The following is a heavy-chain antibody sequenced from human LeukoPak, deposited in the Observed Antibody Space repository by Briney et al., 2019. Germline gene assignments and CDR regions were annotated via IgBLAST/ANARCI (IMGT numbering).Heavy chain of an antibody. V-gene: IGHV5-10-1*01. CDR2: IDPSDSYT. CDR1: GYSFTSYW. CDR3: AIAAAGYYYYGMDV. D-gene: IGHD6-13*01. Sequence: GESLRISCKGSGYSFTSYWISWVRQMPGKGLERMGRIDPSDSYTNYSPSFQGHVTISADKSISTAYLQWSSLKASDTAMYYCAIAAAGYYYYGMDVWGKGTTVTVSS. J-gene: IGHJ6*04.